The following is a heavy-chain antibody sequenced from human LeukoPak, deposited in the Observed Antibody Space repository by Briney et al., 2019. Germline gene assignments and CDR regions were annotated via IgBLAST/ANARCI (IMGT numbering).Heavy chain of an antibody. J-gene: IGHJ4*02. CDR3: ARGPYKTYYYDSSGYYLEY. V-gene: IGHV3-21*01. Sequence: GGSLRLSCAASGFTFSSYSMTWVRQAPGKGLEWVSSISSSSSYIYYADSVKGRFTISRDNAKNSLYLQMNSLRAEDTAVYYCARGPYKTYYYDSSGYYLEYWGQGTLVTVSS. CDR1: GFTFSSYS. CDR2: ISSSSSYI. D-gene: IGHD3-22*01.